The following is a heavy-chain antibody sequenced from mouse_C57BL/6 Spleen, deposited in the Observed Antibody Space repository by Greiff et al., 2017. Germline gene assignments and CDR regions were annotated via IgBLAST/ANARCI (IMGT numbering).Heavy chain of an antibody. D-gene: IGHD1-1*01. CDR2: IYWDDDK. Sequence: QVTLKVSGPGILQSSQTLSLTCSFSGFSLSTPGMGVSWLRQPTGKGLEWLAHIYWDDDKRYNPSLKSRLTISKDTSRTQVFLKITSVDTADTATYYWARRRGDGSSYWYFDVWGTGTTVTVSS. CDR1: GFSLSTPGMG. J-gene: IGHJ1*03. V-gene: IGHV8-12*01. CDR3: ARRRGDGSSYWYFDV.